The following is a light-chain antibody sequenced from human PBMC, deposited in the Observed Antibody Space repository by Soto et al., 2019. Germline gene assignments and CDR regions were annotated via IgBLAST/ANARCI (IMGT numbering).Light chain of an antibody. J-gene: IGLJ2*01. CDR3: CSYAGSSTYV. Sequence: QSALTQPASVSGSPGQSITISCTGTTSNIGSYILVSWYQQHPGKAPKLLIYEASTRPSGVSNRFSGSKSGNMASLTISGLQAEDEADYYCCSYAGSSTYVFGGGTKVTVL. CDR1: TSNIGSYIL. CDR2: EAS. V-gene: IGLV2-23*01.